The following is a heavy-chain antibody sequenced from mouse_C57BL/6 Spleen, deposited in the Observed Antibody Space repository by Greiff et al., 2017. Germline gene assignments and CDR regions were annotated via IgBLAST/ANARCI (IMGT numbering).Heavy chain of an antibody. V-gene: IGHV1-76*01. D-gene: IGHD1-1*01. Sequence: VQLQQSGAELVRPGASVKLSCKASGYTFTDYYINWVKQRPGQGLEWIARIYPGSGNTYYNEKFKGKATLTAEKSSSTAYMQLSSLTSEDSAVYFCARGGFITTVPFDDWGQGTTLTVSS. CDR1: GYTFTDYY. CDR2: IYPGSGNT. J-gene: IGHJ2*01. CDR3: ARGGFITTVPFDD.